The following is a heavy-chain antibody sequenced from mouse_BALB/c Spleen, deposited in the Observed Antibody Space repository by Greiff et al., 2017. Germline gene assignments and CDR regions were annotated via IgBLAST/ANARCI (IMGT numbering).Heavy chain of an antibody. Sequence: SGAELVRPGTSVKVSCKASGYAFTNYLIEWVKQRPGQGLEWIGNIDPYYGGTSYNQKFKGKATLTVDKSSSTAYMQLKSLTSEDSAVYYCAINWDEGFDYWGQGTTLTVSS. V-gene: IGHV1-54*01. D-gene: IGHD4-1*02. J-gene: IGHJ2*01. CDR3: AINWDEGFDY. CDR1: GYAFTNYL. CDR2: IDPYYGGT.